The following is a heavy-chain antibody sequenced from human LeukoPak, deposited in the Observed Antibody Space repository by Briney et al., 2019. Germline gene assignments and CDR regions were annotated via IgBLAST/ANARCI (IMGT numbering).Heavy chain of an antibody. J-gene: IGHJ6*02. Sequence: GGSLRLSCAASGFTFSSYGMHWVRQAPGKGLEWVAVIWYDGSNKYYADSVKGRFTISRDNSKNTLYLQMNSLRAEDTAVYYCARRSRYCSSTSCYRSVDIAMVNYYYYGMDVWGQGTTVTVSS. D-gene: IGHD2-2*02. V-gene: IGHV3-33*01. CDR1: GFTFSSYG. CDR3: ARRSRYCSSTSCYRSVDIAMVNYYYYGMDV. CDR2: IWYDGSNK.